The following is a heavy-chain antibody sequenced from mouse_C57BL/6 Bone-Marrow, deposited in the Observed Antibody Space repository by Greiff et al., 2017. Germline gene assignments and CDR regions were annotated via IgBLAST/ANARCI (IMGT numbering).Heavy chain of an antibody. V-gene: IGHV14-4*01. CDR2: IDPENGDT. CDR3: TTTVSNPYYFDY. D-gene: IGHD2-5*01. Sequence: VQLQQSGAELVRPGASVKLSCTASGFNIKDDYMHWVKQRPEQGLEWIGWIDPENGDTEYASKFQGQATITADTSSNTAYLQLSSLTAEDTAVYYCTTTVSNPYYFDYWGQGTTLTVSS. CDR1: GFNIKDDY. J-gene: IGHJ2*01.